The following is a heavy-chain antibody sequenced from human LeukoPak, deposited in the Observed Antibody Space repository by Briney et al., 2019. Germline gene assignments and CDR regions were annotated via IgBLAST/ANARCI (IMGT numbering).Heavy chain of an antibody. CDR3: AREGPYCTYTTCSHGLFDH. CDR1: GGSISSYY. V-gene: IGHV4-59*01. D-gene: IGHD2-2*01. CDR2: IYNSGTT. J-gene: IGHJ4*02. Sequence: SETLSLTCTISGGSISSYYWTWIRQPPGKGLEWIGYIYNSGTTNYNPSLNSRVTISIDTSKSQLSLKLNSLTAADTAVYYCAREGPYCTYTTCSHGLFDHWGQGTLVTVSS.